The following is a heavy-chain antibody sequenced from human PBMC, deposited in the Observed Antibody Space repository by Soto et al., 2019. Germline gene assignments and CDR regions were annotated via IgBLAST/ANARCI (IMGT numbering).Heavy chain of an antibody. CDR1: GGTFTSIA. J-gene: IGHJ6*02. V-gene: IGHV1-69*01. CDR2: IIPVLGTP. Sequence: QVHLVQSSAEVKKPGSSVKVSCKASGGTFTSIAFSWVRQAPGQGLEWMGGIIPVLGTPNYAQKFQARVTITADASTTTVHMELSSLRSDVTAVYYCASSAGLDHLLNYYGLNVWGQGTTVTV. D-gene: IGHD6-13*01. CDR3: ASSAGLDHLLNYYGLNV.